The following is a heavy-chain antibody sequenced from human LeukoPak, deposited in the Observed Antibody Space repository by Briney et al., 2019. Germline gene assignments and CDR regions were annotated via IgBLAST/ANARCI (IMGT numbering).Heavy chain of an antibody. CDR2: ISSSSSTI. J-gene: IGHJ4*02. D-gene: IGHD4-17*01. V-gene: IGHV3-48*01. CDR1: GFTFSSYS. CDR3: ASPLKGGDYYFDY. Sequence: GGSLRLSCAASGFTFSSYSMNWVRQAPGKGLEWVSYISSSSSTIYYADSVKGRFTISRDNSKSTLYLQMNSLRAEDTAVYYCASPLKGGDYYFDYWGQGTLVTVSS.